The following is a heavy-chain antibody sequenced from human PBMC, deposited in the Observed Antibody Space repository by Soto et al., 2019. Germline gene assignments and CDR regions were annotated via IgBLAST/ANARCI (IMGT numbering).Heavy chain of an antibody. D-gene: IGHD4-17*01. V-gene: IGHV4-39*01. J-gene: IGHJ4*02. CDR1: GGSISSSSYY. CDR3: ARLPYGDYVIDY. CDR2: IYYSGST. Sequence: SETLSLTCTVSGGSISSSSYYWGWIRQPPGKGLEWIGSIYYSGSTYYNPSLKSRVTISVDTSKNQFSLKLSSVTAADTAVYYCARLPYGDYVIDYWGQGTLVTVS.